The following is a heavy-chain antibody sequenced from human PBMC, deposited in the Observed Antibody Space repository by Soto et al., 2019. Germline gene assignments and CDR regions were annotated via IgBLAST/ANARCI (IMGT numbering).Heavy chain of an antibody. V-gene: IGHV1-46*01. J-gene: IGHJ5*02. CDR3: ARGITMVRGVIGPNWFDP. CDR2: INPSGGST. D-gene: IGHD3-10*01. CDR1: GYTFTSYY. Sequence: ASVKVSCKASGYTFTSYYMHWVRQAPGQGLEWMGIINPSGGSTSYAQKFQGRVTMTRDTSTSTVYMKLSSLRSEDTAVYYCARGITMVRGVIGPNWFDPWGQGTLVTVSS.